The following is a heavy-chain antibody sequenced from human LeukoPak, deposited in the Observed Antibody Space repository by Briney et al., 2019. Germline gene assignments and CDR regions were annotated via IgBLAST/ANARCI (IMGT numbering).Heavy chain of an antibody. CDR1: GFTFSSYG. D-gene: IGHD5-12*01. CDR2: INSDGSST. CDR3: ARVDSGYVLYYYYYYMDV. J-gene: IGHJ6*03. Sequence: GGTLRLSCAASGFTFSSYGMSWVRQAPGKGLVWVSRINSDGSSTSYADSVKGRFTISRDNAKNTLYLQMNSLRAEDTAVYYCARVDSGYVLYYYYYYMDVWGKGTTVTISS. V-gene: IGHV3-74*01.